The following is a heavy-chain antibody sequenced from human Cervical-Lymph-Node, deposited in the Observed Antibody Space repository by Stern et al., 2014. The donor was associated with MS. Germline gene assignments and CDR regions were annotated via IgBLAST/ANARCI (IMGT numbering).Heavy chain of an antibody. CDR2: SIPQSGDT. Sequence: VQLVQYGAEGKKLGASMKVSCRASGYTFTNFHIHWVRQAPGQGLEWVRRSIPQSGDTKYAQRFQDSVTLTSDTSVSTAYMEVSRLMSDDTAVYYCARRVTRNNFDSWCQGTLVTVSS. CDR1: GYTFTNFH. CDR3: ARRVTRNNFDS. J-gene: IGHJ4*02. V-gene: IGHV1-2*06. D-gene: IGHD4-17*01.